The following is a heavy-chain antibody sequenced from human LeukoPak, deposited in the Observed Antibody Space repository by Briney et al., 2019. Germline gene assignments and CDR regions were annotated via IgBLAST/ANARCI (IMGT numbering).Heavy chain of an antibody. Sequence: ASVKVSCKVSGYTLTELSMHWVRQAPGKGLEWMGGFDPEDGETIYAQKFQGRVTMTEDTSTDTAYMELSSLRSEDTAVYYCATDPWAAAGNDYWGQGTLVTVSS. CDR1: GYTLTELS. D-gene: IGHD6-13*01. V-gene: IGHV1-24*01. CDR2: FDPEDGET. J-gene: IGHJ4*02. CDR3: ATDPWAAAGNDY.